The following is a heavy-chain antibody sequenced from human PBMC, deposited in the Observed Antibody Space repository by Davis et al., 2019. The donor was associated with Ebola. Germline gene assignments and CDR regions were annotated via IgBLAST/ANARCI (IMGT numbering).Heavy chain of an antibody. Sequence: SETLSLTCTVSGGSISSSSYYWGWIRQPPGKGLEWIGSIYYSGSTYYNPSLKSRVTISVDTSKNQFSLKLSSVTAADTAVYYGARQSQGLYYDSSGYYSKPNWFDPWGQGTLVTVSS. CDR1: GGSISSSSYY. CDR3: ARQSQGLYYDSSGYYSKPNWFDP. J-gene: IGHJ5*02. CDR2: IYYSGST. D-gene: IGHD3-22*01. V-gene: IGHV4-39*01.